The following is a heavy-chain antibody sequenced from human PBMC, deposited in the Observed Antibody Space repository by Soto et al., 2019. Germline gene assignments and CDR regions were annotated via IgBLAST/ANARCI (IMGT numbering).Heavy chain of an antibody. D-gene: IGHD4-17*01. Sequence: SETLSLTCAVYGGSFSGYYWSWIRQPPGKGLEWIGEINHSGNTNYNPSLKSRVTISADKSKNQFTLKLSSVTAADTAVYYCASSGYWLIVTTVPYYFDYWGQGTLVTVSS. CDR3: ASSGYWLIVTTVPYYFDY. CDR1: GGSFSGYY. V-gene: IGHV4-34*01. CDR2: INHSGNT. J-gene: IGHJ4*02.